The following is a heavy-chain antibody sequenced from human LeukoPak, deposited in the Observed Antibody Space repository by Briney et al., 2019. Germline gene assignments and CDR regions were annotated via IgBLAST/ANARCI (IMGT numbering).Heavy chain of an antibody. CDR2: ISAYNGNT. Sequence: ASVKVSCKASGGTFSSYAISWVRQAPGQGLEWMGWISAYNGNTNYAQKLQGRVTMTTDTSTSTAYMELRSLRSDDTAVYYCAVQTTIFGVVDYWGQGTLVTVSS. CDR3: AVQTTIFGVVDY. V-gene: IGHV1-18*01. D-gene: IGHD3-3*01. J-gene: IGHJ4*02. CDR1: GGTFSSYA.